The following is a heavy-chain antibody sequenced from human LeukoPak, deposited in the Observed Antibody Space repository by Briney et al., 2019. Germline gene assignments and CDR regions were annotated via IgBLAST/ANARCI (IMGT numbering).Heavy chain of an antibody. CDR2: IYHSGST. V-gene: IGHV4-38-2*02. J-gene: IGHJ5*02. Sequence: SETLSLTCTVSGYSISSGYYWGWIRQPPGKGLEWIGSIYHSGSTNYNPSLKSRVTISVDTSKNQFSLKLSSVTAADTAVYYCARRVFWLVPWGQGTLVTVSS. CDR1: GYSISSGYY. CDR3: ARRVFWLVP. D-gene: IGHD6-19*01.